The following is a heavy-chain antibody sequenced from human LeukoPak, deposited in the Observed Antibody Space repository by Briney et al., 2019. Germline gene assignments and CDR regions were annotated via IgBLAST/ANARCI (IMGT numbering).Heavy chain of an antibody. D-gene: IGHD2-2*01. CDR3: ARDRYCSSTSCYRWFDP. V-gene: IGHV1-2*02. CDR2: INPNSGGT. J-gene: IGHJ5*02. CDR1: GYTFTGYY. Sequence: ASVKVSCKASGYTFTGYYMHWVRQAPGQRLEWMGWINPNSGGTNYAQKFQGRVTMTRDTSISTAYMELSRLRSDDTAVYYCARDRYCSSTSCYRWFDPWGRGTLVTVSS.